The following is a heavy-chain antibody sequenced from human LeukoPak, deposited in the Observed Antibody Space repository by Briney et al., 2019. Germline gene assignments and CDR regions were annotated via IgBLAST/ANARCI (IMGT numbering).Heavy chain of an antibody. CDR1: GYTFTNYG. Sequence: ASVKVSCKAFGYTFTNYGISWGGHAPGQGLEWMGWISVYNGHTNYAQRLQGRVTMTTDTSTSTAYMELRSLRSDDTAVYYCARVAPNRRYCSGGTCLNSFDYWGQGTLVTVSS. CDR3: ARVAPNRRYCSGGTCLNSFDY. CDR2: ISVYNGHT. V-gene: IGHV1-18*01. J-gene: IGHJ4*02. D-gene: IGHD2-15*01.